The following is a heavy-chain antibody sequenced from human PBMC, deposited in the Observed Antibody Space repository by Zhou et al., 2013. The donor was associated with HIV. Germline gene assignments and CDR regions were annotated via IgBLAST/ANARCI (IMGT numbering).Heavy chain of an antibody. J-gene: IGHJ5*02. Sequence: QVQLVQSGAEVKKPGASVTVSCKASGYSFTSYGINWVRQAPGQGLEWMGLIKPVYGAVNYARRLQGRIQLTRDINREIAFLDFSGLRSDDTAVYYCARDGSGYDLNWHLDSWGQGTQV. CDR3: ARDGSGYDLNWHLDS. CDR1: GYSFTSYG. CDR2: IKPVYGAV. D-gene: IGHD3-3*01. V-gene: IGHV1-18*01.